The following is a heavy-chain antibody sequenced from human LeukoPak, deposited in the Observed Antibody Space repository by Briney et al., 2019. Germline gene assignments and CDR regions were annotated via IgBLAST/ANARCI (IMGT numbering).Heavy chain of an antibody. CDR2: INSDGSST. CDR1: GFTFSSYW. CDR3: ARDVGLKGGSSWFEAFDI. J-gene: IGHJ3*02. Sequence: GGSLRLSCAASGFTFSSYWMHWVRQAPGKGLVWVSRINSDGSSTSYADSVKGRFTISRDNAKNSLYLQMNSLRAEDTAVYYCARDVGLKGGSSWFEAFDIWGQGTMVTVSS. D-gene: IGHD6-13*01. V-gene: IGHV3-74*01.